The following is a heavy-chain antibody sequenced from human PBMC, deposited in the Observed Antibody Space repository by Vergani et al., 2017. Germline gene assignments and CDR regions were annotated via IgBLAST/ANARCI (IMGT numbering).Heavy chain of an antibody. J-gene: IGHJ6*02. CDR1: GGTFSSYA. D-gene: IGHD3-22*01. CDR2: INPSGGST. Sequence: QVQLVQSGAEVKKPGSSVKVSCKASGGTFSSYAISWVRQAPGQGLEWMGIINPSGGSTSYAQKFQGRVTMTRDTSTSTVYMELSSLRSEDTAVYYCARFPSPTRTLYYYDSSGPDYYGMDVWGQGTTVTVSS. CDR3: ARFPSPTRTLYYYDSSGPDYYGMDV. V-gene: IGHV1-46*01.